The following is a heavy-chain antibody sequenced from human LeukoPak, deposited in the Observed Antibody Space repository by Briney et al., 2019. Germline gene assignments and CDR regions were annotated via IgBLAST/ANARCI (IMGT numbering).Heavy chain of an antibody. Sequence: GGSLRLSCAASGFTFSSYGMHWVRQAPGKGLEWVAVIWYDGSNKYYADSVKGRFTISSDNSTNTLYLQMNSLRAEDTAVFYCARDQVGAMGYWGQGTLVTVSS. D-gene: IGHD1-26*01. CDR3: ARDQVGAMGY. V-gene: IGHV3-33*01. CDR2: IWYDGSNK. CDR1: GFTFSSYG. J-gene: IGHJ4*02.